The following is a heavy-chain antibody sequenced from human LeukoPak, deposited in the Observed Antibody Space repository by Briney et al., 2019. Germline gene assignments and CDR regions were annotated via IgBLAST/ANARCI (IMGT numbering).Heavy chain of an antibody. CDR2: IYSGGST. CDR3: AKVMGNYDFWSGLAYYYYMDV. V-gene: IGHV3-53*01. J-gene: IGHJ6*03. D-gene: IGHD3-3*01. CDR1: GFTVSNNY. Sequence: GGSLRLSCAASGFTVSNNYMNWVRQAPGKGLEWVSLIYSGGSTYYADSVKGRFTISRDNSKNTLYLQMNSLRAEDTAVYYCAKVMGNYDFWSGLAYYYYMDVWGKGTTVTVSS.